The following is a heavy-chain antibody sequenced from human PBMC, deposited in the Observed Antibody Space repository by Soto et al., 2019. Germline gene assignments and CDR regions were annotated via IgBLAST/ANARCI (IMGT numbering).Heavy chain of an antibody. CDR3: AKDLVGYCSGGSCQPFDY. J-gene: IGHJ4*02. D-gene: IGHD2-15*01. Sequence: PGGSLRLSCAASGFTFSSYGMHWVRQAPGKGLEWVAVISYDGSNKYYADSVKGRFTISRDNSKNTLYLQMNSLRAEDTAVYYCAKDLVGYCSGGSCQPFDYWGQGTLVTVSS. CDR1: GFTFSSYG. CDR2: ISYDGSNK. V-gene: IGHV3-30*18.